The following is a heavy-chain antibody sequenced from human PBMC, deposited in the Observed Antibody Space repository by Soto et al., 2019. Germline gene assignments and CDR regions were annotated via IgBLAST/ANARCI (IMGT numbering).Heavy chain of an antibody. V-gene: IGHV1-46*01. CDR3: SRDLLWFGEGYGMDV. CDR1: GYTLTSYY. Sequence: VSLKVSCRASGYTLTSYYMHWVRQDPGQGLEWMGIINPSGGSTSYAQKFQGRVTMTRDTSTSTVYMELSSLRSEDTAVYYCSRDLLWFGEGYGMDVWCQGTTVTVSS. CDR2: INPSGGST. J-gene: IGHJ6*02. D-gene: IGHD3-10*01.